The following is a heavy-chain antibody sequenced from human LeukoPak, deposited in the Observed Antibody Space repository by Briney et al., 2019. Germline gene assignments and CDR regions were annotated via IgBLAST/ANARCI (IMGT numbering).Heavy chain of an antibody. CDR2: MNPNSGNT. Sequence: GASVKVSCKASGYTFTSYDINWVRQATGQGLEWMGWMNPNSGNTGYAQKFQGRVTITRNTSISTAYMELSSLRSEDTAVYYCARAEVGATADAFDIWSQGTMVTVSS. D-gene: IGHD1-26*01. CDR3: ARAEVGATADAFDI. J-gene: IGHJ3*02. CDR1: GYTFTSYD. V-gene: IGHV1-8*03.